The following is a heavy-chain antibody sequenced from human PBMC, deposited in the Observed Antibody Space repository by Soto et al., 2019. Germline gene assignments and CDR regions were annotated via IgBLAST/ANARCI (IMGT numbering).Heavy chain of an antibody. D-gene: IGHD1-7*01. V-gene: IGHV4-34*01. J-gene: IGHJ6*02. CDR3: ARENPYNWTYQPRHYYYYYGMDV. CDR1: GGSFSGYY. Sequence: PSETLSLTCAVYGGSFSGYYWSWIRQPPGKGLEWIGEINHSGSTNYNPSLKSRVTISVDTSKNQFSLKLSSVTAADTAVYYCARENPYNWTYQPRHYYYYYGMDVWGQGTTVTVSS. CDR2: INHSGST.